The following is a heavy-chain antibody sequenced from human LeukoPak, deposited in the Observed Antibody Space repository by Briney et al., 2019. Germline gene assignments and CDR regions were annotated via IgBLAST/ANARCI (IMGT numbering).Heavy chain of an antibody. CDR3: AKYEMLDYYYYGIDV. D-gene: IGHD5-24*01. Sequence: GGSLRLSCAASGFTFSSYAMSWVRQAPGKGLEWVSAISGSGGSTYYADSVKGRFTISRDNSKNTLYLQMSSLRAEDTAVYYCAKYEMLDYYYYGIDVWGQGTTVTVSS. V-gene: IGHV3-23*01. J-gene: IGHJ6*02. CDR2: ISGSGGST. CDR1: GFTFSSYA.